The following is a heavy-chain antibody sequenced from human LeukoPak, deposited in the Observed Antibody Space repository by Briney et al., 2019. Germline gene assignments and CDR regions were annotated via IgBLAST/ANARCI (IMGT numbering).Heavy chain of an antibody. CDR2: IWYDGSNK. J-gene: IGHJ4*02. CDR1: GFTFSSYG. V-gene: IGHV3-33*06. Sequence: GRSLRLSCAASGFTFSSYGMHWGRQAPGKGREWVAVIWYDGSNKYYADSVKGRFTISRDNSKNTLYLQMNSLRAEDTAVYYCAKAGSSGYSSSWLDYWGQGTLVTVSS. D-gene: IGHD6-13*01. CDR3: AKAGSSGYSSSWLDY.